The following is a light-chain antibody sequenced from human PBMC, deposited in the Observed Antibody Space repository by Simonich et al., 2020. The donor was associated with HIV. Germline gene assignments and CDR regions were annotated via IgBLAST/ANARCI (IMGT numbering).Light chain of an antibody. Sequence: MTQSPSTLSVSPGERATLSCRASQSVSSNLAWYQQKPGQAPRLLIYGASTRATGIPARFSGSWSGTEFTLTISSMQSEDFAVYYCQQYNNWPPWTFGQGTKVEIK. CDR1: QSVSSN. V-gene: IGKV3-15*01. CDR2: GAS. J-gene: IGKJ1*01. CDR3: QQYNNWPPWT.